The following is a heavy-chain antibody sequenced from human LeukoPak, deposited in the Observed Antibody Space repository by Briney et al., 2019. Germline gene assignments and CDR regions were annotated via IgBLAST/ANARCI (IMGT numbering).Heavy chain of an antibody. D-gene: IGHD3-16*01. Sequence: ASVKVSCKASGYTFTGYYMHWVRQAPGQGLEWMGWINPNSGGTNYAQKFQGRATMTRDTSISTAYLELSRLRSDDTAVYYCARDAVLPDIMVSYYFDYWGQGTLVTVSS. CDR1: GYTFTGYY. V-gene: IGHV1-2*02. J-gene: IGHJ4*02. CDR3: ARDAVLPDIMVSYYFDY. CDR2: INPNSGGT.